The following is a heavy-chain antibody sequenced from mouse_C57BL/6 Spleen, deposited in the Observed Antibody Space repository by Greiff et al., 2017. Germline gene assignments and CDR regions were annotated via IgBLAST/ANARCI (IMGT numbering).Heavy chain of an antibody. CDR2: INPNNGGT. CDR1: GYTFTDYY. D-gene: IGHD1-1*01. CDR3: AIYYYVEFLYYCAMDY. J-gene: IGHJ4*01. Sequence: VQLQQSGPELVKPGASVKISCKASGYTFTDYYMNWVKQSHGKSLEWIGAINPNNGGTSYNQKFKGKATLTVDKSSSTAYMELRSLTSEDSAVYYCAIYYYVEFLYYCAMDYWGQGTSVTVSS. V-gene: IGHV1-26*01.